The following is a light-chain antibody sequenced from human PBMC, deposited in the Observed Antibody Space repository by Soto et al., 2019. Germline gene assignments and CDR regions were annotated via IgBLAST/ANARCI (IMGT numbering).Light chain of an antibody. CDR2: DAY. CDR3: QQHGRSPIT. V-gene: IGKV3-11*01. CDR1: QSFRGL. J-gene: IGKJ5*01. Sequence: EVVLTQSPEQLSLSPGARSTLACRASQSFRGLLAWYQQKPGQAPRLLIYDAYNRATGIPPRFSGSGSGTDFTLTISRLEPEDFAVYYCQQHGRSPITVGQGTRLEIK.